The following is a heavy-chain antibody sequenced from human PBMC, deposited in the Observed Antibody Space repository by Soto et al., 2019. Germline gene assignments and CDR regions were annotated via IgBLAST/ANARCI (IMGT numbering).Heavy chain of an antibody. Sequence: GGSLRLSCAASGFTFSSYAMSWVRQAPGKGLEWVSAISGSGGSTYYADSVKGRFTISRDNSKNTLYLQMNSLRAEDTAVYYCAREDIVLVPAAIQRENYYSGMDVWGQGTTVTVSS. CDR3: AREDIVLVPAAIQRENYYSGMDV. CDR1: GFTFSSYA. J-gene: IGHJ6*02. D-gene: IGHD2-2*01. V-gene: IGHV3-23*01. CDR2: ISGSGGST.